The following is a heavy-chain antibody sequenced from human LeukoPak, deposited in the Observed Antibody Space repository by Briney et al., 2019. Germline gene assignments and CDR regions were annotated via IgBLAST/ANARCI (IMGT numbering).Heavy chain of an antibody. CDR3: ARDRDEYYYGSGYYSYMDV. V-gene: IGHV4-34*01. CDR2: INHSGST. J-gene: IGHJ6*03. D-gene: IGHD3-10*01. Sequence: SETLSLTCAVYGGSFSGYYWSWIRQPPGKGLEWIGEINHSGSTNYNPSLKSRVTISVDTSKNQLSLKLSSVTAADTAVYYCARDRDEYYYGSGYYSYMDVWGKGTTARVSS. CDR1: GGSFSGYY.